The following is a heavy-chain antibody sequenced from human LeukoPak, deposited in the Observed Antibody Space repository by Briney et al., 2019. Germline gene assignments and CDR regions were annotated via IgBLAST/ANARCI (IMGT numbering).Heavy chain of an antibody. CDR1: GFTFSSYS. CDR3: ARDLQRGADY. J-gene: IGHJ4*02. V-gene: IGHV3-48*01. CDR2: ISSSSSTI. D-gene: IGHD1-26*01. Sequence: GGSLRLSCAASGFTFSSYSMSWVRQDPGKGLEWVSYISSSSSTIYYADSVKGRFTISRDNAKNSLYLQMNSLRAEDTAVYYCARDLQRGADYWGQGTLVTVSS.